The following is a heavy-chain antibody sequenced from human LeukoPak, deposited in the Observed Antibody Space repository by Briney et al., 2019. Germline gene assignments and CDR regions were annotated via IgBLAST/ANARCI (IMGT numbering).Heavy chain of an antibody. J-gene: IGHJ4*02. Sequence: ASVKVSCKASGYTFTGYYMHWVRQAPGQGLEWMGWISPNSGGTSYAQKFQGRVTMTRDTSISTAYMELSRLRSDDTAVYYCARVEVGLNIPFDYWGQGTLVTVSS. CDR2: ISPNSGGT. CDR3: ARVEVGLNIPFDY. CDR1: GYTFTGYY. D-gene: IGHD2-21*01. V-gene: IGHV1-2*02.